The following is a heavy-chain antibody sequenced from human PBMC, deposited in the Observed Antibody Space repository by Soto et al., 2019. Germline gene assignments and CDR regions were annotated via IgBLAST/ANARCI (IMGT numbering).Heavy chain of an antibody. V-gene: IGHV4-31*11. Sequence: SETLSLTCAVSGGSISSGGYYWSWMRQHPGKGLEWIGYISYSGNTYYKPSLKTRLTISVDTSKNQLSLRLTSVTAADTGVYYCARDRSGPAAPDAAFDFWGQGTMVTV. CDR1: GGSISSGGYY. J-gene: IGHJ3*01. CDR3: ARDRSGPAAPDAAFDF. CDR2: ISYSGNT. D-gene: IGHD6-25*01.